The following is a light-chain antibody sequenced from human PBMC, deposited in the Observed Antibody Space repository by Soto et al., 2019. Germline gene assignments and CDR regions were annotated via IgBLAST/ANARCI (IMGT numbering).Light chain of an antibody. Sequence: QSALTQPASVSGSPGQPITISCTGTTSDVGGYYSVSWYQQHPGKAPKLMIYDVTNRPSGVSNRFSGSKSGNTASLTISGLQAEDEADYYCSSYTSSSTDVFGTGTKVTVL. J-gene: IGLJ1*01. V-gene: IGLV2-14*01. CDR1: TSDVGGYYS. CDR2: DVT. CDR3: SSYTSSSTDV.